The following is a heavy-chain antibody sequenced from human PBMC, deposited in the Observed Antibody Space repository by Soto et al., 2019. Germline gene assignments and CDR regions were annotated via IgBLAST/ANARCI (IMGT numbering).Heavy chain of an antibody. Sequence: QVQLVQSGAEVKKPGSSVKVSCKAPGGTFSSYAISWVRQAPGQGLEWMGGIIPIFGTAKYAQKFQGRVTITADESTNTGYMELSSLRSEDTAVDYCARSQGGSSSLDIYYYYYYGRDVWGQGTTVTVSS. D-gene: IGHD2-15*01. CDR2: IIPIFGTA. V-gene: IGHV1-69*01. CDR1: GGTFSSYA. CDR3: ARSQGGSSSLDIYYYYYYGRDV. J-gene: IGHJ6*02.